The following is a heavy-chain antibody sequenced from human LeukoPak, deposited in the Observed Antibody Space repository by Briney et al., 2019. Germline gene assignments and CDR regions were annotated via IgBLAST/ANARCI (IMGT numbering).Heavy chain of an antibody. D-gene: IGHD3-3*01. CDR2: INPNSGGA. Sequence: ASVKVSCKASGYTFTGYYMHWVRQAPGQGLEWMGWINPNSGGANYAQKFQGRVTMTRDTSISTAYMELSRLRSDDTAVYYCARDSLSPADYDFWSGYYWGYFDYWGQGTLVTVSS. V-gene: IGHV1-2*02. CDR1: GYTFTGYY. CDR3: ARDSLSPADYDFWSGYYWGYFDY. J-gene: IGHJ4*02.